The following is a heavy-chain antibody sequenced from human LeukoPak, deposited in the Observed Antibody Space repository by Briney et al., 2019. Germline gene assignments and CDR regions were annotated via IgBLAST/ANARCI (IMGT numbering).Heavy chain of an antibody. Sequence: SVKVSCKAYGGTFSSYAISWVRQAPGQGLEWMGRIIPILGIANYAQKFQGRVTITADKSTSTAYMELSSLRSEDTAVYYCARGDSGDYWGQGTLVTVSS. V-gene: IGHV1-69*04. J-gene: IGHJ4*02. CDR2: IIPILGIA. CDR1: GGTFSSYA. D-gene: IGHD2-15*01. CDR3: ARGDSGDY.